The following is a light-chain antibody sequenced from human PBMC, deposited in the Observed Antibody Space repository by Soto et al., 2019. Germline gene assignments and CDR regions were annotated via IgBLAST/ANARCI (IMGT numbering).Light chain of an antibody. CDR1: QSVSSS. CDR2: GAS. J-gene: IGKJ2*01. V-gene: IGKV3-15*01. CDR3: QHYIEWPST. Sequence: EIMMTQSPATLSVSPGEGGTLSCRASQSVSSSLVWYQQKPGQAPRLLIYGASNRATDIPVRFSGSGSGTDFTLTISSLQSEDFAVYYCQHYIEWPSTFGQGTRLEIK.